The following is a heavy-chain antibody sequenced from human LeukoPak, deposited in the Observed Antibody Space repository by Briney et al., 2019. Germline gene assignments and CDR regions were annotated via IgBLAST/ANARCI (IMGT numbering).Heavy chain of an antibody. Sequence: ASVKVSCKASGYTFTSYDINWVRQATGQGLEWMGWMNPNSGNTGYAQKFQGRVTMTRNTSISTAYMELSSLRSEDTAVYYCARAKVRIAAAGTVYYFDYWGQGTPVTVSS. CDR1: GYTFTSYD. V-gene: IGHV1-8*01. D-gene: IGHD6-13*01. CDR3: ARAKVRIAAAGTVYYFDY. CDR2: MNPNSGNT. J-gene: IGHJ4*02.